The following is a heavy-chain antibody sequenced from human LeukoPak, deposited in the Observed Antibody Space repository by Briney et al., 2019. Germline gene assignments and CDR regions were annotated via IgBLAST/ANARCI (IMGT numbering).Heavy chain of an antibody. CDR1: GLTFSSYS. J-gene: IGHJ4*02. CDR3: ARGNDFWSGCPLDY. CDR2: ISSSSSYI. V-gene: IGHV3-21*01. D-gene: IGHD3-3*01. Sequence: GGSPRLSCAASGLTFSSYSMNWVRQAPGKGLEWVSSISSSSSYIYYADSVKGRFTISRDNAKNSLYLQMNSLRAEDTAVYYCARGNDFWSGCPLDYWGQGTLVTVSS.